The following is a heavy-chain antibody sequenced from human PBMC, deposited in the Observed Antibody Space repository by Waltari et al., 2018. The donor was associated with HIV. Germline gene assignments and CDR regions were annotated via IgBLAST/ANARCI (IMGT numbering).Heavy chain of an antibody. CDR1: AFPFSNSG. D-gene: IGHD6-13*01. Sequence: ELKVLEYGGSLAQTGGSLRLSCAASAFPFSNSGMPGLCQAPGKGLEWVSTISGSGGSTYYADSVKGRFTVSRDNSKNTLYLQMNSLRAEDTAVYFCVKEHQYSHSWYSYYGMDVWGQGTTVTVSS. V-gene: IGHV3-23*01. CDR2: ISGSGGST. CDR3: VKEHQYSHSWYSYYGMDV. J-gene: IGHJ6*02.